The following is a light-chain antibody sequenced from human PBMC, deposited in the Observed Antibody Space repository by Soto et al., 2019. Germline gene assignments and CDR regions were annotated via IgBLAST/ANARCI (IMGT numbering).Light chain of an antibody. CDR1: QSVSTS. Sequence: DIQMTQSPSTLSASVGDRLTITCRASQSVSTSLAWYQQKPGIAPKLLIYQASSLENGVPSRFSGSGSGTEFTLTISSLQPDDFATYYCQQYNRYRTFGQGTKVEIK. CDR3: QQYNRYRT. CDR2: QAS. V-gene: IGKV1-5*03. J-gene: IGKJ1*01.